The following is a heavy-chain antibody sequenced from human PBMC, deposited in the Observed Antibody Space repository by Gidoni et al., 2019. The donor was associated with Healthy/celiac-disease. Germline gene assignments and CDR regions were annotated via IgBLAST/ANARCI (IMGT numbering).Heavy chain of an antibody. CDR2: IRSKAYGGTT. CDR1: GFTFGAYA. Sequence: EVQLVESGGGLVKPGRSLRLSCTASGFTFGAYAMSWFRQAPGKGLEWVGFIRSKAYGGTTEYAASVKGRFTISRDDSKSIAYLQMNSLKTEDTAVYYCTTSSYYDILTGYYYWGQGTLVTVSS. D-gene: IGHD3-9*01. V-gene: IGHV3-49*05. CDR3: TTSSYYDILTGYYY. J-gene: IGHJ4*02.